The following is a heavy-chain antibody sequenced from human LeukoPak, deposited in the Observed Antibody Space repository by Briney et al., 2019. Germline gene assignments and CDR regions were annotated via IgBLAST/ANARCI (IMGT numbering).Heavy chain of an antibody. J-gene: IGHJ6*03. CDR1: GYTFTGYY. V-gene: IGHV1-2*02. CDR2: INPNSGGT. CDR3: ARDQTWGYYMDV. D-gene: IGHD1-26*01. Sequence: GASVKVSCKASGYTFTGYYMHWVRQAAGQGLEWMGWINPNSGGTNYAQKFQGRVTMTRDTSISTVYMELSRLRSDDTAVYYCARDQTWGYYMDVWGKGTTVTVSS.